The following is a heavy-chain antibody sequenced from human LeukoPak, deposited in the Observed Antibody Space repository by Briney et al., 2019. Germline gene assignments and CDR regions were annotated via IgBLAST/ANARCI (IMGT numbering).Heavy chain of an antibody. CDR1: GGSISTSNYY. D-gene: IGHD4-17*01. CDR2: IFYSAST. CDR3: ASGPGPTVTTLFLGERKEKGPYYMDV. J-gene: IGHJ6*03. V-gene: IGHV4-61*05. Sequence: IPSETLSLTCTVSGGSISTSNYYWGWIRQPPGKGLEWIGNIFYSASTNYNPSLKSRVTISVDTSKNQFSLKLSSVTAADTAVYYCASGPGPTVTTLFLGERKEKGPYYMDVWGKGTTVTVSS.